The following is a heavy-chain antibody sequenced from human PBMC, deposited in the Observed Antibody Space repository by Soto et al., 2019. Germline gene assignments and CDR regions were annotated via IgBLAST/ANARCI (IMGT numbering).Heavy chain of an antibody. CDR1: GGSISSDY. CDR2: ISYSGGT. Sequence: PSETLSLTCTVSGGSISSDYWTWIRQSPGKGLEWIGYISYSGGTKYNPSLQSRVTMSVDTSKNQFSLKLTSVTAADTAVYYCARVPLGLVRRYNWFDPWGQGTLVTVSS. CDR3: ARVPLGLVRRYNWFDP. J-gene: IGHJ5*02. D-gene: IGHD6-19*01. V-gene: IGHV4-59*12.